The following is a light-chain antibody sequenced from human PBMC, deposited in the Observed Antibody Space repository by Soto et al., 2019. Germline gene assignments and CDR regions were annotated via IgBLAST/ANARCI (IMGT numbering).Light chain of an antibody. CDR1: SSHIGSNY. CDR3: AAWDDSLSGREV. Sequence: QSVLTQPPSASGTPGQRVTISCSGSSSHIGSNYVYWYQQLPGTAPKLLIYRNNQRPSGGPDRFSGSKSGTSASLAISGLRSEDEADYYCAAWDDSLSGREVFGGGTKLTVL. CDR2: RNN. J-gene: IGLJ2*01. V-gene: IGLV1-47*01.